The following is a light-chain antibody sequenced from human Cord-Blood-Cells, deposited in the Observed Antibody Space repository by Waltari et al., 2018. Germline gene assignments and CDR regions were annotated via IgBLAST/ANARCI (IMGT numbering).Light chain of an antibody. V-gene: IGLV2-14*01. CDR1: SSAVGVDNY. CDR3: SSYTSSSTLV. J-gene: IGLJ1*01. Sequence: QSALTHPATLSGSPGQSITISPTGTSSAVGVDNYVIWYQKHPGKAPTLMMYEVSNRPSGVSNRFSGSKSGNTASLTISGLQAEDEADYYCSSYTSSSTLVFGTGTKVTVL. CDR2: EVS.